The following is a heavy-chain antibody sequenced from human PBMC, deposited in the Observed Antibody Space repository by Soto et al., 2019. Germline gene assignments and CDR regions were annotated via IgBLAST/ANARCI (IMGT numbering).Heavy chain of an antibody. V-gene: IGHV4-34*01. D-gene: IGHD3-9*01. Sequence: SETLSLTCAVYGGSFSGYYWSWIRQPPGKGLEWIGEINHSGSTNYNPSLKSRVTISVDTSKNQFSLKLSSVTAADTAVYYCARGLTYYDILTGYYSPQYYGMDVWGQGTTVTVSS. CDR1: GGSFSGYY. CDR3: ARGLTYYDILTGYYSPQYYGMDV. CDR2: INHSGST. J-gene: IGHJ6*02.